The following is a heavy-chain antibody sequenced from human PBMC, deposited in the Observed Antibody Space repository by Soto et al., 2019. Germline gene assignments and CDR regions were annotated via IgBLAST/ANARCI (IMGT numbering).Heavy chain of an antibody. D-gene: IGHD6-13*01. CDR1: GGSFSGYY. Sequence: ASETLSLTCAVYGGSFSGYYWSWIRQPPGKGLEWIGEINHSGSTNYNPSLKSRVTISVDTSKNQFSLKLSSVTAADTAVYYCRRRSRYSTDVWGQGTTVTVYS. J-gene: IGHJ6*02. CDR2: INHSGST. V-gene: IGHV4-34*01. CDR3: RRRSRYSTDV.